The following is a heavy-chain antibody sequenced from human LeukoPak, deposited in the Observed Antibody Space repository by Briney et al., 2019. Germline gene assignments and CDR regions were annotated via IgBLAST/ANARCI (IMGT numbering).Heavy chain of an antibody. CDR2: ISWNSGSI. CDR1: GFTFDDYA. Sequence: GRSLRLSCAASGFTFDDYAMHWVRQAPGKGLEWVSGISWNSGSIGYADSVKGRFTISRDNAKNSLYLQMNSLRAEDTALYYCASGLELDYWGQGTLVTVSS. J-gene: IGHJ4*02. D-gene: IGHD6-25*01. CDR3: ASGLELDY. V-gene: IGHV3-9*01.